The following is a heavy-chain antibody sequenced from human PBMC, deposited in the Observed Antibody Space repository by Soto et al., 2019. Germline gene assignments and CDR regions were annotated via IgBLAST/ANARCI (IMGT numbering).Heavy chain of an antibody. CDR2: IYWNDDK. CDR1: GFPLSTIGVG. J-gene: IGHJ4*01. Sequence: SGPTLVNPTQTLTLTCTFSGFPLSTIGVGVGWIRQPPGKALELLALIYWNDDKRYSPYLKSRPTITKDTSKNQLVLTMTKMDPVHPATDYCATSHWYSSIWYEYWGHGTMLTVSS. V-gene: IGHV2-5*01. D-gene: IGHD6-13*01. CDR3: ATSHWYSSIWYEY.